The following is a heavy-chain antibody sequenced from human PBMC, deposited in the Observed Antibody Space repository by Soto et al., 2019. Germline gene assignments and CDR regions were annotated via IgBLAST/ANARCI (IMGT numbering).Heavy chain of an antibody. Sequence: VQLVESGGGVVQPGRSLRLSCAASGFTFSNYGMHWVRQAPGKGLEWVAVILNDGSNRYHADSVKDRFTISRVNSKNMLYLQMNSLRAEDTAVYYCARDDEYSGNGMDVWGQGTTVTVS. D-gene: IGHD3-10*01. CDR2: ILNDGSNR. CDR1: GFTFSNYG. CDR3: ARDDEYSGNGMDV. V-gene: IGHV3-33*01. J-gene: IGHJ6*02.